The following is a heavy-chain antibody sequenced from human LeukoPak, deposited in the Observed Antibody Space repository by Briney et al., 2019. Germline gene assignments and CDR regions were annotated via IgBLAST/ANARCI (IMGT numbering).Heavy chain of an antibody. J-gene: IGHJ5*02. D-gene: IGHD3-16*02. Sequence: ASVKVSCKASGYTFTSYAMNWVRQAPGQGLEWMGWINPNTGNPTYAQGFTGRFVFSLDTSVSTTYLQNSSLKAEDTAVYYCARAYQRLGGLSFPDQWGQGTLVSVSS. V-gene: IGHV7-4-1*02. CDR2: INPNTGNP. CDR3: ARAYQRLGGLSFPDQ. CDR1: GYTFTSYA.